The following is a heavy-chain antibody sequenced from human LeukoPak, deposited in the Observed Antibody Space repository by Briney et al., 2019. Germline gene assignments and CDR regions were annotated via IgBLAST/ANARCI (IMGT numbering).Heavy chain of an antibody. CDR1: GFTFSAFI. CDR2: INSDGSST. V-gene: IGHV3-74*01. D-gene: IGHD6-19*01. Sequence: GRSLRLSCAASGFTFSAFIMHWVRQAPGKGLVWVSRINSDGSSTSYADSVRGRFTISRDNAKNTLYLQMNSLRAEDTAVYYCARTDVLSAVAGTGYYYYYGMDVWGQGTTVTVSS. J-gene: IGHJ6*02. CDR3: ARTDVLSAVAGTGYYYYYGMDV.